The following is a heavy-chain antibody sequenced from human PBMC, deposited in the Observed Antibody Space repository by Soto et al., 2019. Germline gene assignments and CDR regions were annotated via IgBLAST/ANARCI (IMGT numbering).Heavy chain of an antibody. Sequence: QVQLVQSGAEVKKPGASVKVSCKASGYTFTSYGISWVRQAPGQGLEWMGWISAYNGNTNYAQKLQGRVTMTTDTSTSTAYMELRGLRSDDTAVYYCARDITFCISTSCYAEYFQHWGQGTLVTVSS. CDR2: ISAYNGNT. J-gene: IGHJ1*01. V-gene: IGHV1-18*01. CDR3: ARDITFCISTSCYAEYFQH. D-gene: IGHD2-2*01. CDR1: GYTFTSYG.